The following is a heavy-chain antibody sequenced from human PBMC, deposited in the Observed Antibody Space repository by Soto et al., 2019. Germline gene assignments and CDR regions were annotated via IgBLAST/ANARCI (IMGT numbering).Heavy chain of an antibody. CDR3: ATSLSQLRYFDY. Sequence: TLSLTCTVSGGSISSGGYYWSWIRQHPGKGLEWIGYIYYSGSTYYNTSLKSRVTISVDTSKNQFSLKLSSVTAADTAVYYCATSLSQLRYFDYWGQGTLVTVSS. V-gene: IGHV4-31*03. J-gene: IGHJ4*02. CDR2: IYYSGST. D-gene: IGHD3-9*01. CDR1: GGSISSGGYY.